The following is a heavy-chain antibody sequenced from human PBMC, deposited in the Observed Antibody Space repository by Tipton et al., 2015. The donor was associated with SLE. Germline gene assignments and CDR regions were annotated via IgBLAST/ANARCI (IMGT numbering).Heavy chain of an antibody. D-gene: IGHD1-26*01. CDR3: TRDRGSR. V-gene: IGHV3-7*01. Sequence: SLRLSCAASGFTFGNYWMSWVRQAPGKGLEWMANIKYDGSEKYYVDSVRGRFTISRDNAKNSLYLQMNSLRAEDTAVYYCTRDRGSRWGQGTLVTVSS. CDR2: IKYDGSEK. CDR1: GFTFGNYW. J-gene: IGHJ4*02.